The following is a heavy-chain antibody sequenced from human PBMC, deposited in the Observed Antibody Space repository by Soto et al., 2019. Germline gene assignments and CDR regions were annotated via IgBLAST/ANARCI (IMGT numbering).Heavy chain of an antibody. D-gene: IGHD6-19*01. CDR1: GFSLRTSGEG. V-gene: IGHV2-5*01. CDR2: IYWNDDK. Sequence: SGPTLVNPTQTLTLTCIFSGFSLRTSGEGVGWIRQPPGKALEWLGFIYWNDDKRYSPSLKSRLTITKDTSKSQVVLTMTNKDPVDTATYYCAKSCSSGWYGWFDPWGQGTLVTVSS. CDR3: AKSCSSGWYGWFDP. J-gene: IGHJ5*02.